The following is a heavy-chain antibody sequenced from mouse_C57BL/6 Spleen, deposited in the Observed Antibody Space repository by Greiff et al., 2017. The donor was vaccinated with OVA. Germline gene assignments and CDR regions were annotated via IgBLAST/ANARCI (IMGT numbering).Heavy chain of an antibody. CDR1: GYTFTSYW. J-gene: IGHJ2*01. D-gene: IGHD2-4*01. V-gene: IGHV1-53*01. CDR3: ASYWDYDRALTY. Sequence: QVQLQQPGTELVKPGASVKLSCKASGYTFTSYWMHWVKQRPGQGLEWIGNINPSNGGTNYNEKFKSKATLTVDKSSSTAYMQLSRLTSEDSAVYYSASYWDYDRALTYWGQGTTLTVSA. CDR2: INPSNGGT.